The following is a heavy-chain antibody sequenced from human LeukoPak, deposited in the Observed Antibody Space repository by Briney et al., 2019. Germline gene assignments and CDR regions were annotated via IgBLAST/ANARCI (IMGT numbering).Heavy chain of an antibody. Sequence: TSETLSLTCAVYGGSFSGYYWSWIRQPPGKGLEWIGESNHSGSTNYNPSLKSRVTISVDTSKNQFSLKLSSVTAADTAVYYCARHNRFVWGSYRYYFDYWGQGTLVTVSS. D-gene: IGHD3-16*02. CDR3: ARHNRFVWGSYRYYFDY. V-gene: IGHV4-34*01. CDR2: SNHSGST. J-gene: IGHJ4*02. CDR1: GGSFSGYY.